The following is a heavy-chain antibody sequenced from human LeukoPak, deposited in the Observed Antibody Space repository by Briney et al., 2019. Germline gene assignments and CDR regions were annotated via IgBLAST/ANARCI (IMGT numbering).Heavy chain of an antibody. CDR1: GFTFSDYN. V-gene: IGHV3-11*04. CDR3: ARDYDFWSGYCLDP. D-gene: IGHD3-3*01. CDR2: ISRSGSTK. Sequence: PGGSLRLSCAASGFTFSDYNMRWIRQAPGKGLEWVSSISRSGSTKYYADSVKGRFTISRDNAKNSLYLQMNSLRAEDTAVYYCARDYDFWSGYCLDPWGQGTLVTVSS. J-gene: IGHJ5*02.